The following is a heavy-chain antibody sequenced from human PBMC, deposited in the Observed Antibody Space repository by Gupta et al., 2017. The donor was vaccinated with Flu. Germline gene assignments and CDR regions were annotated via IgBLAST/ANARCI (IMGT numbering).Heavy chain of an antibody. Sequence: EVQLVESGGVVVQPGGSLRLSCAASGFTFDDYTMHWVRQAPGKGLEWVSLISWDGGSTYYADSVKGRFTISRDNSKNSLYLQMNSLRTEDTALYYCAKDHCSGGSCYFYFDYWGQGTLVTVSS. CDR2: ISWDGGST. J-gene: IGHJ4*02. D-gene: IGHD2-15*01. V-gene: IGHV3-43*01. CDR1: GFTFDDYT. CDR3: AKDHCSGGSCYFYFDY.